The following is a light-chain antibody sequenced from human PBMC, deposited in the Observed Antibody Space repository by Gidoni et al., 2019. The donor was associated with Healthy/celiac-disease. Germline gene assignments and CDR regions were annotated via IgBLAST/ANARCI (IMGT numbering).Light chain of an antibody. CDR1: SGSIASNY. V-gene: IGLV6-57*01. Sequence: NFMLPPPHSVSESPGKTVTISCTRSSGSIASNYVQWYQQRPGSSPTTVIYEDNQRPSGVPDRFSGSIDSSSNSASLTISGLKTEDEADYYCQSYDSSNLWVFGGGTKLTVL. CDR3: QSYDSSNLWV. CDR2: EDN. J-gene: IGLJ3*02.